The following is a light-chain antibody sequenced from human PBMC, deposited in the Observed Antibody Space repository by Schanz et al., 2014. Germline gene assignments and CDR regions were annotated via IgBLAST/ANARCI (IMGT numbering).Light chain of an antibody. CDR1: RSNIGSNS. V-gene: IGLV1-44*01. Sequence: QSMLAQPPSASETPGQRISISCSGGRSNIGSNSVNWYQQLPGTAPKLLIYSNDRRPSGVPDRFSASKSGTSASLAISGLQSEDEADYYCAAWDDSLDAYVFGSGTKLTVL. CDR2: SND. J-gene: IGLJ1*01. CDR3: AAWDDSLDAYV.